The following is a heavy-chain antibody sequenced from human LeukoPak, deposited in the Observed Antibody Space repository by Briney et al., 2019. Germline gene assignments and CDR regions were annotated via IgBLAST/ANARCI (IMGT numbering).Heavy chain of an antibody. CDR3: AKVMPPGRIRFYSYYMDV. V-gene: IGHV3-74*01. CDR1: GFTFSNYW. D-gene: IGHD2-15*01. Sequence: GGSLRLSCAASGFTFSNYWMHWVRQAPGKGLVWVSRINTDGSSTSYADSVKGRFTISRDNAKNTLYLQMNSLRAEDTAVYYCAKVMPPGRIRFYSYYMDVWGKGTTVTVS. J-gene: IGHJ6*03. CDR2: INTDGSST.